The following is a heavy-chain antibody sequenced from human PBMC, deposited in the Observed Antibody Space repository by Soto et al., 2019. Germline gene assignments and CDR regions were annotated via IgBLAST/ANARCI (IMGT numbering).Heavy chain of an antibody. D-gene: IGHD3-22*01. J-gene: IGHJ4*02. V-gene: IGHV4-39*02. Sequence: QLQLQESGPGLVKPSETLSLTCTVSGGSISSSDYYWGWIRQPPGEGLEWIGTISHTEITYYSPSLKSRMTMSVDVSKYHYSLRLSSVTAADTAVYYCARRYSGGYAWPDWGQGTLVTVSS. CDR1: GGSISSSDYY. CDR3: ARRYSGGYAWPD. CDR2: ISHTEIT.